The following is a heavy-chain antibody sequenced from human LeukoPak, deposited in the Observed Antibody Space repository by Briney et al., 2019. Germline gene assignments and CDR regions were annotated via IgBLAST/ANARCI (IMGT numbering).Heavy chain of an antibody. J-gene: IGHJ4*02. V-gene: IGHV3-30-3*01. D-gene: IGHD3-10*01. CDR1: GFTFSSYA. CDR2: ISYDGSNK. CDR3: ARDTLYGNYFDY. Sequence: GRSLTLSCAASGFTFSSYAMHWVRQAPGKGLEWVAVISYDGSNKYYADSVKGRFTISRDNSKNTLYLQMNSLRAEDTAVYYCARDTLYGNYFDYWGQGTLVTVSS.